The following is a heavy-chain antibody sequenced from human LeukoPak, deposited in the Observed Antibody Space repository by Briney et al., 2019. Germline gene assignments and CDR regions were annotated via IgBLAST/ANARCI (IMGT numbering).Heavy chain of an antibody. CDR3: ARDPYGGKYGAFDI. CDR2: ISSSSSTI. CDR1: GFTFSSYS. J-gene: IGHJ3*02. D-gene: IGHD1-26*01. Sequence: GGSLRLSCAASGFTFSSYSMNWVRQAPGKGLEWVSYISSSSSTIYYADSVKGRFTISRDNAKNSLYLQMNSLRADDTAVYYCARDPYGGKYGAFDIWGQGTMVTVSS. V-gene: IGHV3-48*01.